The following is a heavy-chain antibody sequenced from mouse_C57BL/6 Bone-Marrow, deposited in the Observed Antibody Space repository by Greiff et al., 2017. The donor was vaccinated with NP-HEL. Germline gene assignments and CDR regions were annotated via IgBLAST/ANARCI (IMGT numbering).Heavy chain of an antibody. CDR3: ARCRITTVVAPYAMDY. D-gene: IGHD1-1*01. CDR2: IDPANGNT. CDR1: GFNIKNTY. Sequence: EVQLQQSVAELVRPGASVKLSCTASGFNIKNTYMHWVKQRPEQGLEWIGRIDPANGNTKYAPKFQGKATITADTSSNTAYLQLSSLTSEDTAIYYCARCRITTVVAPYAMDYWGQGTSVTVSS. V-gene: IGHV14-3*01. J-gene: IGHJ4*01.